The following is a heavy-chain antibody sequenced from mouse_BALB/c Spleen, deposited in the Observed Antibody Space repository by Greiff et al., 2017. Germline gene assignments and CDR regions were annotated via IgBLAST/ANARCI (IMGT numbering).Heavy chain of an antibody. CDR2: ISYDGSN. J-gene: IGHJ2*01. Sequence: EVKLQESGPGLVKPSQSLSHTCSVTGYSITSGYYWNWIRQFPGNKLEWMGYISYDGSNNYNPSLKNRISITRDTSKNQFFLKLNSVTTEDTATYYCAREAGTDFDYWGQGTTLTVSS. D-gene: IGHD4-1*01. CDR3: AREAGTDFDY. V-gene: IGHV3-6*02. CDR1: GYSITSGYY.